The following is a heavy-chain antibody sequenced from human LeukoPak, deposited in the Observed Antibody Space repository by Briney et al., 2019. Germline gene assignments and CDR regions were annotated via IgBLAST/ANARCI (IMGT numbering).Heavy chain of an antibody. V-gene: IGHV4-4*07. J-gene: IGHJ4*02. Sequence: PSETLSLTCTVSGGSISSHYWSWIRQPAGKGLEWIGRVYTSGSTNYNPSLKSRITTSLDTSKNQFSLKLSSVTAADTAVYYCARRVDLTYYYGSGSTPQFDYWGQGTLVTVSS. CDR3: ARRVDLTYYYGSGSTPQFDY. D-gene: IGHD3-10*01. CDR1: GGSISSHY. CDR2: VYTSGST.